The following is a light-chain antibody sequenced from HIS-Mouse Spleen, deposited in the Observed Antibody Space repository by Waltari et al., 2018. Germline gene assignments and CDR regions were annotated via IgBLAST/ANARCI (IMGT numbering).Light chain of an antibody. Sequence: QSVLPQPPSASGTPGQRVTISFSVSSPNLGSKYVHSYHQLPGTAPKLLIYSNNQRPSGVPDRFSGSKSGTSASLAISGLQSEDEADYYCAAWDDSLNGPVFGGGTKLTVL. V-gene: IGLV1-44*01. CDR3: AAWDDSLNGPV. CDR2: SNN. J-gene: IGLJ2*01. CDR1: SPNLGSKY.